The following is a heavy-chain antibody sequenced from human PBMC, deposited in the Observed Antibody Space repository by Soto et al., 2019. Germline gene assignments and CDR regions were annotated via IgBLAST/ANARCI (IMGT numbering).Heavy chain of an antibody. V-gene: IGHV4-31*02. CDR3: ARSLPGGTIFYMDI. D-gene: IGHD1-26*01. Sequence: WTWVRQHPGKGLEWVGHIYYSGTAYYNPSLKSRVDISVDPSQNRFSLKLSSVTAADTAMYFCARSLPGGTIFYMDIWSEGTTVTVSS. J-gene: IGHJ6*03. CDR2: IYYSGTA.